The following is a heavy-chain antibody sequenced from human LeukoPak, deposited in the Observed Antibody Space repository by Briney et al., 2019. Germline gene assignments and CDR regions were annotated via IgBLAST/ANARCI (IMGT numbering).Heavy chain of an antibody. J-gene: IGHJ3*02. D-gene: IGHD1-26*01. CDR1: GYTFTDYY. V-gene: IGHV1-2*02. CDR2: INPNSGAT. Sequence: ASVKVSCRASGYTFTDYYIQCVRQAPGQRLEWMGWINPNSGATNYAQKFQGRVTMTRDTSISTVYMELSRLRSDDTAVYYCARVRLRATGYDALDIWGQGTMVTVSS. CDR3: ARVRLRATGYDALDI.